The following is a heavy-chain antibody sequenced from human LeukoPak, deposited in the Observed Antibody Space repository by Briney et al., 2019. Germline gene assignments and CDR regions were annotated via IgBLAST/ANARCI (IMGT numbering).Heavy chain of an antibody. V-gene: IGHV3-48*04. CDR2: IGGSGTTI. J-gene: IGHJ4*02. CDR3: ATDRDNSDWQKRFDS. D-gene: IGHD2-21*02. Sequence: GGSLRLSCAASGFTFRDYSMSWVRQAPGKGLEWVSYIGGSGTTIYYADSVKGRFTISRDNAKNSLFLQMNSLRAEDTAVYYCATDRDNSDWQKRFDSWGQGTLVTVSS. CDR1: GFTFRDYS.